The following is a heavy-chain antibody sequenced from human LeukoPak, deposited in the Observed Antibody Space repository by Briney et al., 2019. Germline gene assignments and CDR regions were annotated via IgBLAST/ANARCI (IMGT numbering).Heavy chain of an antibody. D-gene: IGHD4-17*01. CDR1: AFSISTGYY. CDR2: IYHSGST. Sequence: PSETLSLTCAVSAFSISTGYYWGWIRQPPGKGLEWIGSIYHSGSTHYNPSLKSRITISIDTSKSQFSLELRSVTAADTAVYYCARNATVTTRSEAFDIWGQGTMLTVSS. V-gene: IGHV4-38-2*01. J-gene: IGHJ3*02. CDR3: ARNATVTTRSEAFDI.